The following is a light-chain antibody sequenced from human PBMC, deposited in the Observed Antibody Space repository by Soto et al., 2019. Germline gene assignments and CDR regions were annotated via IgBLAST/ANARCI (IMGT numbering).Light chain of an antibody. Sequence: DIQMTQSPSTLSASVGDRVTISCRASQTITSWLAWYQQKPGKAPKLLIYDASSLESGVPSRFSGSGSGTEFTLTISSLQPDDFATYYCQQHKSYPWTFGQGTKVDIK. J-gene: IGKJ1*01. CDR1: QTITSW. CDR3: QQHKSYPWT. V-gene: IGKV1-5*01. CDR2: DAS.